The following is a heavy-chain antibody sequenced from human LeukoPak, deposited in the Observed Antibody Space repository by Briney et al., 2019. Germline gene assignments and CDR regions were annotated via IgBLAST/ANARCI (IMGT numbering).Heavy chain of an antibody. J-gene: IGHJ6*02. V-gene: IGHV4-34*01. CDR3: ARGGGGRDGNPIPRYYYYGMDV. CDR1: GGSFSGYY. D-gene: IGHD2-15*01. CDR2: INHSGST. Sequence: SETLSLTCAVYGGSFSGYYWSWIRQPPGKGLEWIGEINHSGSTNYSPSLKSRVTISVDTSKNQFSLKLSSVTAADTAVYYCARGGGGRDGNPIPRYYYYGMDVWGQGTRVTVSS.